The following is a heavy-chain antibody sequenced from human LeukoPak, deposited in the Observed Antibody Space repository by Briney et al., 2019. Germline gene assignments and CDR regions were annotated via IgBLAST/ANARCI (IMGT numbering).Heavy chain of an antibody. CDR3: ASGRGFGGVIVSYYFDY. V-gene: IGHV4-34*01. Sequence: SETLSLTCAVYGGSFSGYYWSWIRQPPGKGLEWIGEINHSGSTNYNPSLKSRVTISVDTSKNQFSLKLSSVTAADTAVYYCASGRGFGGVIVSYYFDYWGQGTLVTVSS. CDR1: GGSFSGYY. J-gene: IGHJ4*02. CDR2: INHSGST. D-gene: IGHD3-16*02.